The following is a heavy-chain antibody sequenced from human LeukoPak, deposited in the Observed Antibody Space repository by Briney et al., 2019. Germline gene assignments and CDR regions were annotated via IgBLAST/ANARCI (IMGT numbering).Heavy chain of an antibody. CDR3: ASARGGNTAMPSFDY. CDR1: GYTFTGYY. CDR2: INPNSGGT. Sequence: GSVKVSCMASGYTFTGYYMHWVRPAPGQGLDWMGWINPNSGGTNYAQKFQGWVTMTRDTSINTAYMDLSRQTSDDTAVYYCASARGGNTAMPSFDYWGQGTLVTVSS. V-gene: IGHV1-2*04. J-gene: IGHJ4*02. D-gene: IGHD5-18*01.